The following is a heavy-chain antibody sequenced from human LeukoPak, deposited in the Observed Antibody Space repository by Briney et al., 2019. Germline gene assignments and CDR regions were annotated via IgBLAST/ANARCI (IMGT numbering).Heavy chain of an antibody. CDR1: RFTFSSHG. D-gene: IGHD2-8*01. CDR3: AKDRCSNGVGCYYYYMDV. Sequence: GGSLRLSCAASRFTFSSHGMHWVRQAPGKGLEWVAYIQYDGSNEQYADSVKGRFSISRDSSKNILYLQMNSLRAEDTAVYYCAKDRCSNGVGCYYYYMDVWGKGTTVTISS. CDR2: IQYDGSNE. J-gene: IGHJ6*03. V-gene: IGHV3-30*02.